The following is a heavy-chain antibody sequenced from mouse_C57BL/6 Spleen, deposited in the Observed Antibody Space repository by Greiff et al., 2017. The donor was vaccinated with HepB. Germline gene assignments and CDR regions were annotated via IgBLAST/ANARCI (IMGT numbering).Heavy chain of an antibody. Sequence: EVQRVESGPGLVKPSQSLSLTCSVTGYSITSGYYWNWIRQFPGNKLEWMGYISYDGSNNYNPSLKNRISITRDTSKNQFFLKLNSVTTEDTATYYCARGDGNYYYYAMDYWGQGTSVTVSS. J-gene: IGHJ4*01. V-gene: IGHV3-6*01. D-gene: IGHD2-1*01. CDR2: ISYDGSN. CDR1: GYSITSGYY. CDR3: ARGDGNYYYYAMDY.